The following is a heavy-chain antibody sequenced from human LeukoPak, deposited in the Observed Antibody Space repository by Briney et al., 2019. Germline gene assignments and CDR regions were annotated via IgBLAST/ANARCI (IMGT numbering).Heavy chain of an antibody. D-gene: IGHD5-24*01. CDR3: ARGYGDGYPYYFDY. CDR1: GGSISSYY. J-gene: IGHJ4*02. V-gene: IGHV4-59*01. Sequence: SQTLSLTCTVSGGSISSYYWSWIRQPPGKGLEWIGYIYYSGSTNYNPSLKSRVTISVDTSKNQFSLKLSSVTAADTAVYYCARGYGDGYPYYFDYWGQGTLVTISS. CDR2: IYYSGST.